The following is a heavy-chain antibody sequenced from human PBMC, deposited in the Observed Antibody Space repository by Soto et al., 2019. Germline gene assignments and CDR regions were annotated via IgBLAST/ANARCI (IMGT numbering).Heavy chain of an antibody. V-gene: IGHV3-30-3*01. CDR1: GFTFSSYA. Sequence: PVGSLRLSCAASGFTFSSYAMHWVRQAPGKGLEWVAVISYDGSNKYYADSVKGRFTISRDNSKNTLYLQMNSLRAEDTAVYYCARDPDYYDSSGYYPDWGQGTLVTVSS. J-gene: IGHJ4*02. D-gene: IGHD3-22*01. CDR3: ARDPDYYDSSGYYPD. CDR2: ISYDGSNK.